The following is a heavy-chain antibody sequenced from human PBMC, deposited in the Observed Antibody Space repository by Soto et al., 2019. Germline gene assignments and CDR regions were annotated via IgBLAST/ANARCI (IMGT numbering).Heavy chain of an antibody. V-gene: IGHV4-59*01. CDR1: GGSISSYY. CDR3: ARDHYDSSGYYFNWFDP. CDR2: IYYSGST. J-gene: IGHJ5*02. D-gene: IGHD3-22*01. Sequence: SENLSLTCTVSGGSISSYYWSWIRQPPGKGLEWIGYIYYSGSTNYNPSLKSRVTISVDTSKNQFSLKLSSVTAADTAVYYCARDHYDSSGYYFNWFDPSGQGTLVTVAS.